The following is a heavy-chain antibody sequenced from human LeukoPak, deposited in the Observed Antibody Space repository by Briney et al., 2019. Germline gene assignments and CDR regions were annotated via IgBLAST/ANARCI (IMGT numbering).Heavy chain of an antibody. V-gene: IGHV4-59*01. J-gene: IGHJ3*02. CDR3: ARDGGYSDSSGYYYAYDAFDI. CDR1: GGSISSYY. CDR2: IYDSGST. D-gene: IGHD3-22*01. Sequence: PSETLSLTCTVSGGSISSYYWSWIRQPPGKGLEWIGYIYDSGSTNYNPSLKSRVTISVDTSKNQFSLKLSSVTAADTAVYYCARDGGYSDSSGYYYAYDAFDIWGQGTMVTVSS.